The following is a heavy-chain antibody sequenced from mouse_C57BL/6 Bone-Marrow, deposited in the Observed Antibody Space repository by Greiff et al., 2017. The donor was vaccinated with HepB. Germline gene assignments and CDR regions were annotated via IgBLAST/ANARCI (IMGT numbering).Heavy chain of an antibody. CDR2: INPNNGGT. CDR1: GYTFTDYN. CDR3: ARYGNYWYFDG. D-gene: IGHD2-10*02. V-gene: IGHV1-18*01. J-gene: IGHJ1*03. Sequence: EVQLVESGPELVKPGASVKIPCKASGYTFTDYNMDWVKQSHGKSLEWIGDINPNNGGTNYNQKFKGKATLTVDKSSSTAYMELRSLTSEDTAVYYCARYGNYWYFDGWGTRTTVT.